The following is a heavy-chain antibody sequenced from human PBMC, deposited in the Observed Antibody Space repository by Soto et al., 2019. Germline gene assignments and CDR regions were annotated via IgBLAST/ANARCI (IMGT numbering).Heavy chain of an antibody. CDR2: ISNDGSKT. CDR1: GFTFCPYT. V-gene: IGHV3-30-3*02. Sequence: GVTMRLSCVASGFTFCPYTMQWVRQAPGRGLEWVAVISNDGSKTHFADSVKGRFSISRDNSKNTLHLQMDSLRAEDTAPYYCAKDHPFQPGDLGAAFDCWGQGTRVTVCS. CDR3: AKDHPFQPGDLGAAFDC. D-gene: IGHD7-27*01. J-gene: IGHJ4*02.